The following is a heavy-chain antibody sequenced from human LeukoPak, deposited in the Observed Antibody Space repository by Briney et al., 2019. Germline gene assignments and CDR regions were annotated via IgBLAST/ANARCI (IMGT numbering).Heavy chain of an antibody. CDR3: ARDGITIFGVVIMGYYYMDV. Sequence: GGSLRLSCAASGFTFSTYSMNWVRQAPGKGLEWVSSISSSSSYIYYADSVKGRFTISRDNAKNSLYLQMNSLRAEDTAVYYCARDGITIFGVVIMGYYYMDVWGKGTTVTVSS. V-gene: IGHV3-21*01. CDR2: ISSSSSYI. J-gene: IGHJ6*03. D-gene: IGHD3-3*01. CDR1: GFTFSTYS.